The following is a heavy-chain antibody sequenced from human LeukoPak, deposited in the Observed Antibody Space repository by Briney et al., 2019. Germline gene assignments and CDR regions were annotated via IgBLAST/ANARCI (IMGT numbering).Heavy chain of an antibody. J-gene: IGHJ4*02. CDR2: INQGGSEK. CDR1: GFTFSSYA. D-gene: IGHD2-2*01. Sequence: PGGSLRLSCAASGFTFSSYAMSWVRQAPGKGLEWVANINQGGSEKYYVDSVRGRVTISRDNAKNSLYLQMNSLRADDTAVYYCARDVTALDSWGQGTLVTVSS. CDR3: ARDVTALDS. V-gene: IGHV3-7*01.